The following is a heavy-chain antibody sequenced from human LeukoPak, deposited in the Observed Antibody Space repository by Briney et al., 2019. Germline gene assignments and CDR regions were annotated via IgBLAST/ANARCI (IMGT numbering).Heavy chain of an antibody. CDR1: GDSVSSSNYY. D-gene: IGHD1-14*01. CDR2: LYYDGRT. CDR3: AYNRNFALDN. Sequence: SETLSLTCTVFGDSVSSSNYYWAWFRQPPGKGLDWIGSLYYDGRTYYSPSLESRVTVSVDTSKNQFALKLTSVTAADTAVYFCAYNRNFALDNWGQGTLVTVSS. J-gene: IGHJ4*01. V-gene: IGHV4-39*06.